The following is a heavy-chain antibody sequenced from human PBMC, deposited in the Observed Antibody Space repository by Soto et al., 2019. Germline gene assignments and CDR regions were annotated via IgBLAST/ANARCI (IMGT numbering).Heavy chain of an antibody. Sequence: QVQLVQSGPEVKKPGASVKVSCKASAYSFLRYGISWVRQAPGQGLEWMGWIGVQSGGTKYAQMFQGRLTLTLDKSTNTVYMELRDLRSDDTAIYYCARNTGLPTTGFDWFDPWGQGTLVTVSS. V-gene: IGHV1-18*01. D-gene: IGHD1-1*01. CDR3: ARNTGLPTTGFDWFDP. CDR1: AYSFLRYG. J-gene: IGHJ5*02. CDR2: IGVQSGGT.